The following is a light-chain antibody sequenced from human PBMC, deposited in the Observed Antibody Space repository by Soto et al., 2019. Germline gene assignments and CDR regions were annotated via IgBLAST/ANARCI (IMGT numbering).Light chain of an antibody. CDR3: AAWDNSLRGV. V-gene: IGLV1-47*01. J-gene: IGLJ3*02. CDR2: RTD. CDR1: SSNIGSNF. Sequence: QAVVTQPPSASGAPGQTVTISCSGSSSNIGSNFVYWYQQVPGTAPKLLIYRTDQRPSGVPDRFSGSKPGASAYLAISGLRSDDEADYYCAAWDNSLRGVFGGGTQLTVL.